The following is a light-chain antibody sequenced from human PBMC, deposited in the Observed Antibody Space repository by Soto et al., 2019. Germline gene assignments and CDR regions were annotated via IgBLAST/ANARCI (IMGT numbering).Light chain of an antibody. V-gene: IGLV2-8*01. CDR2: EVS. CDR1: SSDVGGYNY. J-gene: IGLJ1*01. CDR3: SSYVGTNIYV. Sequence: QSALTQPPSASGSPGQSVTISCTGTSSDVGGYNYVSWYQQHPGKAPKLMIYEVSKRPSGVPDRFSGSKFGNPAALTVFGLQAEDGAVYYCSSYVGTNIYVFGTGTKFTVL.